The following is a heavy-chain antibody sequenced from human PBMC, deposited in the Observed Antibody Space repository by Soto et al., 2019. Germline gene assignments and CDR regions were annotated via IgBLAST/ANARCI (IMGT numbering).Heavy chain of an antibody. CDR3: ATRTDYYYRSGSLGGMDV. CDR2: IYYSGST. J-gene: IGHJ6*02. V-gene: IGHV4-31*03. CDR1: GGSISSGSYY. Sequence: QVQLQESGPGLVKPSQTLSLTCTVSGGSISSGSYYWSWIRQLPGKGLEWIGYIYYSGSTYYNPSLKSRVTISVDTSKNQFALKLNSVTAADTAVYYCATRTDYYYRSGSLGGMDVWGQGTTVTVSS. D-gene: IGHD3-10*01.